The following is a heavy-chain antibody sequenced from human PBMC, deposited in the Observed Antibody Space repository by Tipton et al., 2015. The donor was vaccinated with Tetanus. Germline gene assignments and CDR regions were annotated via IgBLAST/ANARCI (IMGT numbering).Heavy chain of an antibody. Sequence: SLRLSCAASGFTFGNHVMHWVRQAPGKGLEWVAVIWSDGSEQYHATAVKGRFTISRDNSKNTLYLQMNSLRPEDTAVYYCAKRLSNVRMTRGAFDIWGQGTMVTLSS. CDR2: IWSDGSEQ. J-gene: IGHJ3*02. D-gene: IGHD2/OR15-2a*01. CDR1: GFTFGNHV. CDR3: AKRLSNVRMTRGAFDI. V-gene: IGHV3-30*18.